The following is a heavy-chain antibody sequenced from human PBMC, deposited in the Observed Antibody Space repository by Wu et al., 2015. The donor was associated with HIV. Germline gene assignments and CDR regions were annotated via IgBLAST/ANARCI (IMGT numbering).Heavy chain of an antibody. CDR1: GGTFGNSG. Sequence: QVHLVQSGAEVRKPGSSVKLSCRASGGTFGNSGFSWVRQGPGKGLEWMGGFDLEDGETTFAQRFQGRVTMTEDTSIDTAYMELSSLTSEDTAVYYCTTRKRGLWFGKLLGAFDLWGQGTVVIVSS. CDR3: TTRKRGLWFGKLLGAFDL. D-gene: IGHD3-10*01. CDR2: FDLEDGET. V-gene: IGHV1-24*01. J-gene: IGHJ3*01.